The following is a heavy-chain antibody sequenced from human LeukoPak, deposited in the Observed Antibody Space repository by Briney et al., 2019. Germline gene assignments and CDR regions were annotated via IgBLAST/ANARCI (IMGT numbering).Heavy chain of an antibody. CDR2: ISGDGART. J-gene: IGHJ4*02. Sequence: GGSLRLACAAAAFPVSTYVMSWVRQAPGGGLEWLSSISGDGARTYYTNSVKGRPPISRDKTKNTLLLQVNRLRVEDTAVYYCAKGGLTTPLHYWGQGTLVTVSS. CDR3: AKGGLTTPLHY. CDR1: AFPVSTYV. D-gene: IGHD1-14*01. V-gene: IGHV3-23*01.